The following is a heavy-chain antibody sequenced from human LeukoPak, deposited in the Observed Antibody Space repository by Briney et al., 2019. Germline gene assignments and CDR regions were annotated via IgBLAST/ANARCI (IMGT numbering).Heavy chain of an antibody. V-gene: IGHV3-13*04. D-gene: IGHD3-22*01. J-gene: IGHJ2*01. CDR2: IGTAGDT. CDR1: GFTFSNYD. CDR3: ARESDDYDSSAGYLDL. Sequence: GGSLRLSCAASGFTFSNYDMHWVRQDPGQGLEWVSGIGTAGDTYYPGSVKGRFTISRENAKNSLFLQMNSLRAGDTAIYYCARESDDYDSSAGYLDLWGRGTLVTVSS.